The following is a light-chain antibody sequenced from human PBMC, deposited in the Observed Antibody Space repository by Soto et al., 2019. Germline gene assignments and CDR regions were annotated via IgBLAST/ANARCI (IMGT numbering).Light chain of an antibody. CDR3: QQDNSYSAA. V-gene: IGKV1-5*03. CDR2: KAS. J-gene: IGKJ1*01. Sequence: EIQVSQSPTDVSRSLGYRGTITCRASQTISSWLAWYQQKPGKAPKLLIYKASTLKSGAPSRFSGSGSGTEFTLTISSLQPDDFATYYCQQDNSYSAAFGHGTKVDIK. CDR1: QTISSW.